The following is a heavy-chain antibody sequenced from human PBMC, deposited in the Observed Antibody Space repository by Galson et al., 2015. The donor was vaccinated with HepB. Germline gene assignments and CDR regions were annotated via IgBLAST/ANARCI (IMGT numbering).Heavy chain of an antibody. CDR1: GYVFTGYD. CDR3: ARYVVGSPSEEALDP. J-gene: IGHJ5*02. D-gene: IGHD6-6*01. CDR2: MNPNSGNT. Sequence: SVKVSCKASGYVFTGYDINWVRQTTGRGLEWMGWMNPNSGNTAYAQTFQGRLKMTRDTSTGTAYMELTSLRSEDTAIYYCARYVVGSPSEEALDPWGQGTLVTVSS. V-gene: IGHV1-8*01.